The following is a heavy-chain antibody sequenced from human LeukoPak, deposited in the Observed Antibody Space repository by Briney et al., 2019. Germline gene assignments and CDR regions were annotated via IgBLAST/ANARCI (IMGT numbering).Heavy chain of an antibody. J-gene: IGHJ5*02. D-gene: IGHD1-14*01. Sequence: GASVKVSCKASGYTFNTNCIHWVRQAPGQGLEWIGVINPSGDGTSYPQKFQGRVTLARDTSTSTIYMELGSLRSEDTAIYYCAKETPNTGWFDPWGQGTPVTVSS. V-gene: IGHV1-46*02. CDR1: GYTFNTNC. CDR2: INPSGDGT. CDR3: AKETPNTGWFDP.